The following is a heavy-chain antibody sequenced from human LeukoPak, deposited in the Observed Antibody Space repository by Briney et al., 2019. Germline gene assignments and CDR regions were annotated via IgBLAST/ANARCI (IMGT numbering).Heavy chain of an antibody. V-gene: IGHV3-30-3*01. CDR3: ARVRGVLVPGQTDY. CDR2: ISYDGSNK. CDR1: GFTFSSYA. D-gene: IGHD6-13*01. Sequence: PGGSLRLSCAASGFTFSSYAMHWVRQAPGKGLEWVAVISYDGSNKYYADSVKGRFTISRDNSKNTLYLQMNSLRAEDTAVYYCARVRGVLVPGQTDYWGQGTLVTVSS. J-gene: IGHJ4*02.